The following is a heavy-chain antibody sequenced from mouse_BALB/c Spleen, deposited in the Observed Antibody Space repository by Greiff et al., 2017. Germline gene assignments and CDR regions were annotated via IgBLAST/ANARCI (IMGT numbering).Heavy chain of an antibody. J-gene: IGHJ4*01. D-gene: IGHD1-1*01. V-gene: IGHV1S81*02. CDR2: INPSNGGT. CDR3: TREGLLLRPYYAMDY. Sequence: VKLQESGAELVKPGASVKLSCKASGYTFTSYYMYWVKQRPGQGLEWIGEINPSNGGTNFNEKFKSKATLTVDKSSSTAYMQLSSLTSEDSAVYYCTREGLLLRPYYAMDYWGQGTSVTVSS. CDR1: GYTFTSYY.